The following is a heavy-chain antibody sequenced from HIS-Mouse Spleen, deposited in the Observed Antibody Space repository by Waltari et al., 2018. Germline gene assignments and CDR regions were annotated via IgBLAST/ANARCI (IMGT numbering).Heavy chain of an antibody. CDR1: GGSISSSSYY. Sequence: QLQLQESGPGLVKPSETLSLTCTVSGGSISSSSYYWGWIRQPPGKGLEWIGSIYYSGRTYYNPSLKSRVTISVDTSKNQFSLKLSSVTAADTAVYCCARALEYSSSWYYYYYGMDVWGQGTTVTVSS. J-gene: IGHJ6*02. CDR2: IYYSGRT. CDR3: ARALEYSSSWYYYYYGMDV. D-gene: IGHD6-13*01. V-gene: IGHV4-39*07.